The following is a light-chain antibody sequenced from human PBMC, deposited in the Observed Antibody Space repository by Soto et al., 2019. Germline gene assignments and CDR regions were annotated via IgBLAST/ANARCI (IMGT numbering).Light chain of an antibody. CDR2: EVT. V-gene: IGLV2-14*01. J-gene: IGLJ1*01. Sequence: QSALTQPASVSGSPGQSITISCTGTSSDVGGYNYVSWYQQHPGKAPKLIIYEVTDRPSGVSNRFSGSKSGNTASLTISGLQAEDEAEYYCSSYTNINTRACVFGTRTKVTVL. CDR1: SSDVGGYNY. CDR3: SSYTNINTRACV.